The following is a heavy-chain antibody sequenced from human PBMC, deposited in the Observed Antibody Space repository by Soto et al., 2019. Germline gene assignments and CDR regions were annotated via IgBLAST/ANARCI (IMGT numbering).Heavy chain of an antibody. CDR1: AGATSKFY. CDR3: VRDGSKTLRDCFDP. Sequence: SEPLSLSGRVSAGATSKFYWSWVRETAVKGLEWMGRVYATGTSDYNPYLRSRIAMSVDISKKTFSLRLRSVTAADTGVYYCVRDGSKTLRDCFDPWGQGILVTVSS. D-gene: IGHD4-17*01. CDR2: VYATGTS. J-gene: IGHJ5*02. V-gene: IGHV4-4*07.